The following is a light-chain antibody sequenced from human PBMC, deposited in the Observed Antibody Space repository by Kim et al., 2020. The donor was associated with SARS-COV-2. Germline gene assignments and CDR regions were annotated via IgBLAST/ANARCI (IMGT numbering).Light chain of an antibody. CDR3: QTWGTGIKV. V-gene: IGLV4-69*02. CDR2: LNSDGSL. Sequence: QLVLTQSPSASASLGASVKLTCTLSSGHSTYAIAWHQQQPEKGPRYLMKLNSDGSLTKGDGIPDRFSGSSSGAARYLTISSLQSEDEADYYCQTWGTGIKVFGGGTQLTVL. J-gene: IGLJ3*02. CDR1: SGHSTYA.